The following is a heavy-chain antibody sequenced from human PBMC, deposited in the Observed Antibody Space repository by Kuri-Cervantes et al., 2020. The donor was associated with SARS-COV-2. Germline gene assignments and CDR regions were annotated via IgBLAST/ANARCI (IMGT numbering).Heavy chain of an antibody. J-gene: IGHJ4*02. CDR2: ISGSGGST. V-gene: IGHV3-23*01. CDR1: GFTFSSYA. Sequence: GGSLRLSCAASGFTFSSYAMSWVRQAPGKGLEWVSAISGSGGSTYYADSVKGRFTISRDSSKNTLYLQMNSLRAEDTAVYYCAKAGPYYYDSSGYPIDYWGQGTLVTVSS. D-gene: IGHD3-22*01. CDR3: AKAGPYYYDSSGYPIDY.